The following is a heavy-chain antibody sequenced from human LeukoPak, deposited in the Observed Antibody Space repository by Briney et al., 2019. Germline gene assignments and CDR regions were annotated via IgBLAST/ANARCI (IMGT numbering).Heavy chain of an antibody. J-gene: IGHJ4*02. CDR3: ASQYCSGGSCFIDY. CDR1: GGSISSSRYY. Sequence: SETLSLTCTVSGGSISSSRYYWGWIHQPPGKGLEWIGSIYYSGSTYYSPPLKSRVTISVDTSKNQFSLKLSSVTAADTAVYYCASQYCSGGSCFIDYWGQGTLVTVSS. CDR2: IYYSGST. V-gene: IGHV4-39*01. D-gene: IGHD2-15*01.